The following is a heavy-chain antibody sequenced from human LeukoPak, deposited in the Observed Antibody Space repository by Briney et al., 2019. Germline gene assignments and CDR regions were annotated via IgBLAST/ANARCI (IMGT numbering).Heavy chain of an antibody. CDR3: ASPYYYDGSSYYHFFDH. D-gene: IGHD3-22*01. CDR1: GFTFRNYP. V-gene: IGHV3-30*04. J-gene: IGHJ4*02. Sequence: GGSLRLSCAASGFTFRNYPVHWVRQAPGKGLEWVTVISYDGTTKYYADSVKGRFTISRDNSRNTLYLQTSNLRTEDTAVYYCASPYYYDGSSYYHFFDHWGQGTLVTVSS. CDR2: ISYDGTTK.